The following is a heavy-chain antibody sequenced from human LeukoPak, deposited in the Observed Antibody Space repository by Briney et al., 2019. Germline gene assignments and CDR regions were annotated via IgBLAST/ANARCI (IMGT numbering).Heavy chain of an antibody. CDR1: GYTFTGYY. V-gene: IGHV1-2*02. Sequence: ASVKVSCKASGYTFTGYYMHWVRQAPGQGLEWMGWINPNSGGTNYAQKFQGRVTMTRNTSISTAYMELSSLRSEDTAVYYCARAEDYYDSSGYYHGYWGQGTLVTVSS. J-gene: IGHJ4*02. D-gene: IGHD3-22*01. CDR3: ARAEDYYDSSGYYHGY. CDR2: INPNSGGT.